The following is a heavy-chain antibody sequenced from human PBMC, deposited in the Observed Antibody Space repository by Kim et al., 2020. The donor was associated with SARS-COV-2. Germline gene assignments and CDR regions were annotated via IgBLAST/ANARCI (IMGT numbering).Heavy chain of an antibody. V-gene: IGHV3-7*01. Sequence: GGSLRLSCAASGFTFSSYWMSWVRQAPGKGLEWVANIKQDGSEKYYVDSVKGRFTISRDNAKNSLYLQMKSLRAEDTAVYYCAREAIYYYGARFGDWGQGTLVTVSS. CDR3: AREAIYYYGARFGD. D-gene: IGHD3-10*01. J-gene: IGHJ4*02. CDR1: GFTFSSYW. CDR2: IKQDGSEK.